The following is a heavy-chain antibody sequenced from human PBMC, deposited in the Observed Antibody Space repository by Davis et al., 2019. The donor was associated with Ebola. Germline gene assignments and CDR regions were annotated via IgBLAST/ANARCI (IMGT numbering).Heavy chain of an antibody. D-gene: IGHD3-10*01. V-gene: IGHV3-23*01. J-gene: IGHJ6*02. CDR3: ARDRGYYYGMDV. CDR1: GFTFSSYA. CDR2: ISGSGGST. Sequence: PGGSLRLSCAASGFTFSSYAMSWVRQAPGKGLEWVSAISGSGGSTYYADSVKGRFTISRDNSKNTLYLQMNSLRAEDTAVYYCARDRGYYYGMDVWGQGTTVTVSS.